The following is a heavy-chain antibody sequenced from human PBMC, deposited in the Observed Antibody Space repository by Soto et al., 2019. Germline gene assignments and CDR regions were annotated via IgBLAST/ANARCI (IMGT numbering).Heavy chain of an antibody. V-gene: IGHV3-74*01. CDR3: TRETFGARDY. J-gene: IGHJ4*02. D-gene: IGHD3-10*01. CDR2: IDPYDTGI. Sequence: EVQLVESGGGLVQPGGSLRLSCRDSGFTFSGDWMHWVRQAPGKGLDWVSRIDPYDTGISYADSVKGRFTIFRDNAQSTLVLQMDSLEPGDTAVYYWTRETFGARDYWGQGTLVTVSS. CDR1: GFTFSGDW.